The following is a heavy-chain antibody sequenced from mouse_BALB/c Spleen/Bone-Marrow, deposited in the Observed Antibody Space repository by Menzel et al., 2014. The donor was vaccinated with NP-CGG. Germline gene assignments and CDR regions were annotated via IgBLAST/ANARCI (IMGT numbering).Heavy chain of an antibody. J-gene: IGHJ3*01. CDR1: GFNIKDTY. D-gene: IGHD1-1*01. Sequence: DVHLVEPGAELVEPGASVKLSCTASGFNIKDTYMHWVKQRPEQGLEWIGRIDPANGNTKYDPKFQGKATITADTSSNTAYLQLSSLTSEDTAVYYCASYYYGSSLFAYWGQGTLVTVSA. V-gene: IGHV14-3*02. CDR2: IDPANGNT. CDR3: ASYYYGSSLFAY.